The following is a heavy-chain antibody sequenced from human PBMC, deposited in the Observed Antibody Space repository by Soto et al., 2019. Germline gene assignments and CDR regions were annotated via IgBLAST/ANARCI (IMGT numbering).Heavy chain of an antibody. V-gene: IGHV3-23*01. CDR2: ISGSGGST. CDR3: VRVGRYYYDSSPIRQLGYFDY. J-gene: IGHJ4*02. D-gene: IGHD3-22*01. Sequence: GGSLRLSCAASGFTFSSYAMSWVRQAPGKGLEWVSAISGSGGSTYYADSVKGRFTISRDNSKNTLYLQMNSLRAEDTAVYYCVRVGRYYYDSSPIRQLGYFDYWGQGTLVTVSS. CDR1: GFTFSSYA.